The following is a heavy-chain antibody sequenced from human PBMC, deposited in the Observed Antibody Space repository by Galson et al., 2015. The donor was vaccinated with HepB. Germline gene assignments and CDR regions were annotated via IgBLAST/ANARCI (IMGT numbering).Heavy chain of an antibody. V-gene: IGHV3-74*01. J-gene: IGHJ4*02. Sequence: SLRLSCAASGFTFSYHWMHWVRQAPGTGLVWVSRINSDGFTTTYADSVKGRFTISRDNAKKTLYLHMNSLRAEDTALYYCARDHDYYGSGNYNYWGQGTRVTVSS. D-gene: IGHD3-10*01. CDR2: INSDGFTT. CDR3: ARDHDYYGSGNYNY. CDR1: GFTFSYHW.